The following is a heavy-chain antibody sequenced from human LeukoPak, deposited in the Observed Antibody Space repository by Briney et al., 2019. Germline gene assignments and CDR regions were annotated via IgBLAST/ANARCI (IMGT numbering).Heavy chain of an antibody. CDR1: GGSISSGSYY. CDR2: IYTSGST. D-gene: IGHD2-2*01. CDR3: ARELSLSLGYCSSTSCYRWFDP. V-gene: IGHV4-61*02. Sequence: SETLSLTCTVSGGSISSGSYYRSWIRQPAGKGLEWIGRIYTSGSTNYNPSLKSRVTISVDTSKNQFSLKLSSVTAADTAVYYCARELSLSLGYCSSTSCYRWFDPWGQGTLVTVSS. J-gene: IGHJ5*02.